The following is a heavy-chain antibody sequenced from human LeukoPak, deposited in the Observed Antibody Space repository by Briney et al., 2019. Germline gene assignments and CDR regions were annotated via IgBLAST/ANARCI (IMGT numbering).Heavy chain of an antibody. J-gene: IGHJ6*02. CDR2: ISGGGRTT. CDR3: AKLSGGDCYSSCYYDMDV. Sequence: GGSLRLSCAASGFTFSSYAMSWVRQAPGKGLEWVSSISGGGRTTYYANSVKGRFTISRDNTKNTLYLQMNTLRAEDTAVYYCAKLSGGDCYSSCYYDMDVWGQGTTVTVSS. D-gene: IGHD2-21*02. CDR1: GFTFSSYA. V-gene: IGHV3-23*01.